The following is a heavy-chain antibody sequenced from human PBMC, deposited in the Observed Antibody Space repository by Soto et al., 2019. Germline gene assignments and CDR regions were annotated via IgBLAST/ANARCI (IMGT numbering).Heavy chain of an antibody. CDR2: ISSGSKTV. J-gene: IGHJ4*02. CDR1: GFTFSGYS. D-gene: IGHD3-9*01. Sequence: LRLSCAASGFTFSGYSVNWVRQAPGKGLEWVSYISSGSKTVYYAESVKGRFTVSRDNARNSQYLQMNSLRDEDTAVYYCAREDILGVRSFDYWGQGTLVTVSS. CDR3: AREDILGVRSFDY. V-gene: IGHV3-48*02.